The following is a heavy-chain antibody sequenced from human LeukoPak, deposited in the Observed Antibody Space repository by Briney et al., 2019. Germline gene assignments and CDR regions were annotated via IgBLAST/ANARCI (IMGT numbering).Heavy chain of an antibody. V-gene: IGHV4-34*01. CDR3: ARSVCSGGSCYLFDY. J-gene: IGHJ4*02. CDR2: INHSGST. D-gene: IGHD2-15*01. Sequence: SETLSLTCAVYGGSFSGYYWSWIRQPPGKGLEWIGEINHSGSTNYNPSLKSRVTISVDTSKNQFSLKLSSVTAADTAVYYRARSVCSGGSCYLFDYWGQGTLVTVSS. CDR1: GGSFSGYY.